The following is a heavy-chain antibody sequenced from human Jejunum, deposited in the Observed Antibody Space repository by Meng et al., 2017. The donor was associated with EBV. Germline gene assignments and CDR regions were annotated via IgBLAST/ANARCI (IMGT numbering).Heavy chain of an antibody. D-gene: IGHD3-22*01. CDR2: IDPGGGT. CDR1: GGSISDNDR. J-gene: IGHJ4*02. V-gene: IGHV4-4*02. CDR3: AGNGYYALEY. Sequence: QEQLEGVGPRPEKPSGTLPLTGVVAGGSISDNDRWVWVRQPPGKGLEWLGEIDPGGGTNYNPSLESRVTISVDKSKNQFSLKLNSVTVADTAVYYCAGNGYYALEYWGPGILVTVSS.